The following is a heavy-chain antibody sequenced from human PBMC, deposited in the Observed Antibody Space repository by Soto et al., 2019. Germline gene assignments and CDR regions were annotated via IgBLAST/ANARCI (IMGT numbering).Heavy chain of an antibody. D-gene: IGHD5-12*01. CDR2: ISYSGSPT. J-gene: IGHJ4*01. Sequence: EVQLVESGGGLVQPGGSLRLSCAASGFTFSSYEMNWVRQTPEKGLEWVSYISYSGSPTKYADSVKGRFTISRDNAKNSLYPQMNSLRAEDTAVYYCVRDRSALVPTSIDYWGHGTLVTVSS. CDR1: GFTFSSYE. CDR3: VRDRSALVPTSIDY. V-gene: IGHV3-48*03.